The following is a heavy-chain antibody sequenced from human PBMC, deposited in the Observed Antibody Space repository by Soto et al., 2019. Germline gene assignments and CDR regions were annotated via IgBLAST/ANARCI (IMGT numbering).Heavy chain of an antibody. CDR1: GFTFSSYG. V-gene: IGHV3-30*18. CDR3: AKDSLGYSSYGIDV. J-gene: IGHJ6*02. CDR2: ISYDGSNK. Sequence: QVQLVESGGGVVQPGRSLRLSCAASGFTFSSYGMHWVRQAPGKGLEWVAVISYDGSNKYYADSVKGRFTISRDNSKNTLYLQMNSLRAEDTAVYYCAKDSLGYSSYGIDVWGQGTTVTVSS. D-gene: IGHD5-18*01.